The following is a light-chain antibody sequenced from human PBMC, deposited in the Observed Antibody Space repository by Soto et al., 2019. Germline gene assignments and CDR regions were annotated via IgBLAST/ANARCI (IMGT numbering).Light chain of an antibody. CDR1: SSNIGSGYD. CDR2: GNN. V-gene: IGLV1-40*01. Sequence: QPVLTQPPSVSGAPGQRVTISCTGSSSNIGSGYDVHWYQHLPGTAPKLLIYGNNNRPSGVPDRFSGSKSGTSASLAITGLQAEDEADYYCQSYDSSLSGYVFGTGTKLTVI. J-gene: IGLJ1*01. CDR3: QSYDSSLSGYV.